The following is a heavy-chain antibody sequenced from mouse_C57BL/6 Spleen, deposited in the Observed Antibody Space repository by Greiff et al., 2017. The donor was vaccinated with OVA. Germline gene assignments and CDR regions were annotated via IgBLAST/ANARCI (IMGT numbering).Heavy chain of an antibody. CDR2: IYPGDGAT. V-gene: IGHV1-82*01. J-gene: IGHJ2*01. CDR3: ARADYYSNYYVDY. D-gene: IGHD2-5*01. Sequence: QVQLQQSGPELVKPGASVKISCKASGYAFSRYWMNWVKQRPGTGLAWIGRIYPGDGATNYNGKFKGKATLTADKSSSTAYMQLSSLTSEDSAVYCGARADYYSNYYVDYGGQGTTLTVSS. CDR1: GYAFSRYW.